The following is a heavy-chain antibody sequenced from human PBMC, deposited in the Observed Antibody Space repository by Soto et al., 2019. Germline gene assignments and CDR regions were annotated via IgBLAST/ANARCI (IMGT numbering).Heavy chain of an antibody. CDR1: GFTFSSYA. V-gene: IGHV3-30-3*01. CDR3: AREGEMATIPIDY. J-gene: IGHJ4*02. Sequence: QVQLVESGGGVVQPGRSLRLSCAASGFTFSSYAMHWVRQAPGKGLERVAVITYDGSNKYYADSVKGRFTIARDNSKNTLYLQMNSLRAEDTAVYYCAREGEMATIPIDYWGQGTLVTVSS. D-gene: IGHD5-12*01. CDR2: ITYDGSNK.